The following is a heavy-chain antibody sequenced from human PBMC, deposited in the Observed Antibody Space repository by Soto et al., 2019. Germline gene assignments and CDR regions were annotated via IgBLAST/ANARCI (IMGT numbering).Heavy chain of an antibody. J-gene: IGHJ4*02. CDR3: AHRLSEYSRDDAYFDY. CDR1: GFSLSTSGVX. V-gene: IGHV2-5*02. Sequence: SGATLLTPAHTLTLSCAFSGFSLSTSGVXXXXXXXXXXKALECLALIYWDDDKRYNPSLXSRXTITKXXSKNQVVLTLTNMDRVDTATFYCAHRLSEYSRDDAYFDYWGQGALVTVSS. D-gene: IGHD1-1*01. CDR2: IYWDDDK.